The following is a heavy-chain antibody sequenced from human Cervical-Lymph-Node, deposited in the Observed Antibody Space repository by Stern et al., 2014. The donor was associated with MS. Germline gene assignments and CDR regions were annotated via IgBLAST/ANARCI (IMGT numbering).Heavy chain of an antibody. CDR3: ARGGGDWNAFDI. CDR2: IYSDGRT. CDR1: GFTATNNY. V-gene: IGHV3-53*01. Sequence: QLVQSGGGLIQPGGSPRLSCAASGFTATNNYMSWVRQAPGRGLEWVSVIYSDGRTNYADSVKGRFTISRDTSKNTVFLQMNGLRAEDTAVYYCARGGGDWNAFDIWGQGTTITVSS. J-gene: IGHJ3*02. D-gene: IGHD2-21*02.